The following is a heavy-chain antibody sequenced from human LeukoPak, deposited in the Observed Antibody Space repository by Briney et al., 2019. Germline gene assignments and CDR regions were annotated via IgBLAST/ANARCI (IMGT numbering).Heavy chain of an antibody. CDR2: ISAYNGNT. Sequence: ASVKVSCKASGYTFTSYGIRWVRQAPGQGLEWMGWISAYNGNTNYAQKLQGRVTMTTDTSTSTAYMELRSLRSDDTAVYYCATLSVHFIVGATTPGHYWGQGTLVTVSS. D-gene: IGHD1-26*01. CDR1: GYTFTSYG. CDR3: ATLSVHFIVGATTPGHY. J-gene: IGHJ4*02. V-gene: IGHV1-18*01.